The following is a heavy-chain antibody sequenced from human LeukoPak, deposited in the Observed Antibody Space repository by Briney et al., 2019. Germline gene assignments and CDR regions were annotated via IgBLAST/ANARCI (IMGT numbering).Heavy chain of an antibody. V-gene: IGHV3-30*18. CDR2: ISYDGSNK. CDR1: GFTFSSYG. J-gene: IGHJ3*02. Sequence: TGGSLRLSCAASGFTFSSYGMHWVRQAPGKGLEWVAVISYDGSNKYYADSVKGRFTISRDNSKNTLYLQMNSLRAEDTAVYYCAKDLGSHYDPLVGGDAFDIWGQGTMVTVSS. CDR3: AKDLGSHYDPLVGGDAFDI. D-gene: IGHD3-3*01.